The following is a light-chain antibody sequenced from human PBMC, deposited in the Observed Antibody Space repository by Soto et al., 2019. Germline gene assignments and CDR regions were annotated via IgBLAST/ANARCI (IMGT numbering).Light chain of an antibody. CDR3: QLTYSNPPWT. V-gene: IGKV1-39*01. CDR2: AAS. J-gene: IGKJ1*01. CDR1: QNINSY. Sequence: DIQMTQSPSSLSASVGDRVTITCRASQNINSYVNWYQQKPGKAPKLLIYAASSLQSPVPSRFSGIESGTAFTLTISTLRPEHMATHCCQLTYSNPPWTVGRGNKLEV.